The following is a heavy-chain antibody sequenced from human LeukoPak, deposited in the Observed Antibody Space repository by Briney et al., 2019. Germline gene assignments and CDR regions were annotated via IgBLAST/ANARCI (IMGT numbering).Heavy chain of an antibody. D-gene: IGHD2-2*01. CDR2: IYYSGGT. V-gene: IGHV4-59*08. CDR1: GGSISSYY. CDR3: ARLRVVPAAQGALLYYYGMDV. Sequence: SETLSLTCTVSGGSISSYYWSWIRQPPGKGLEWIGYIYYSGGTNYNPSLKSRVTISVDTSKNQFSLKLSSVTAADTAVYYCARLRVVPAAQGALLYYYGMDVWGQGTTVTVSS. J-gene: IGHJ6*02.